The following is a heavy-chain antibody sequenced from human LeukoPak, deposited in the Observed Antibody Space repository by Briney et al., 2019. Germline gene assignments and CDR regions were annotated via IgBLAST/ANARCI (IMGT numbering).Heavy chain of an antibody. CDR2: IKQDGSEK. CDR1: GFTFSSYW. Sequence: GGSLRLSCAASGFTFSSYWMSWVRQAPGKGLEWVANIKQDGSEKYYVDSVKGRSTISRDNAKNTLYLQMNSLRDEDTAVYYCARESGYHGSGFDPWGQGTLVTVSS. V-gene: IGHV3-7*01. D-gene: IGHD3-10*01. CDR3: ARESGYHGSGFDP. J-gene: IGHJ5*02.